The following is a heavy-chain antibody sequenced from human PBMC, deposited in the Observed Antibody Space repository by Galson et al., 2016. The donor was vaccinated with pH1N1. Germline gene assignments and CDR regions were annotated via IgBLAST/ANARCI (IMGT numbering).Heavy chain of an antibody. V-gene: IGHV4-4*07. Sequence: ETLSLTCTVSGGSISSYYWSWIRQPAGKGLEWIGRIYTSGSTNYNPSLKSRVTISVDTSKNQFSLKLSSVTAADTAVYYCARHRRGTTVTTFDPWGQGTLVTVSS. D-gene: IGHD4-17*01. J-gene: IGHJ5*02. CDR1: GGSISSYY. CDR2: IYTSGST. CDR3: ARHRRGTTVTTFDP.